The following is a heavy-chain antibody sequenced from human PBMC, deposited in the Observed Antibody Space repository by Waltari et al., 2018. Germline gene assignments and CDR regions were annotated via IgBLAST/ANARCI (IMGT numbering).Heavy chain of an antibody. D-gene: IGHD4-17*01. CDR2: ISSSSSYI. J-gene: IGHJ6*03. CDR1: GFTFSSYS. V-gene: IGHV3-21*04. CDR3: ANDRGGTTLGYMDV. Sequence: EVQLVESGGGLVKPGGSLRLSCAASGFTFSSYSMNWVRQAPGKGLEWVSSISSSSSYIYYADSVKGRFTISRDNSKNTLYLQMNSLRAEDTAVYYCANDRGGTTLGYMDVWGKGTTVTVSS.